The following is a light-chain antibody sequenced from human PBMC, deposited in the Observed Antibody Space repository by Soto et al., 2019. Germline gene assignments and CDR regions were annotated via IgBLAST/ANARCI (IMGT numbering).Light chain of an antibody. V-gene: IGKV3-15*01. J-gene: IGKJ3*01. CDR1: QSVGRN. CDR2: AAS. Sequence: EIVVTQSPGILSVSPGDRATLSCRASQSVGRNLAWYHQKPGQAPTLLIYAASTRATGLPARFSVSGSGTDVTLTISSLQSEDFAVYYCPEYIKWPLFTLGPGTIVDIK. CDR3: PEYIKWPLFT.